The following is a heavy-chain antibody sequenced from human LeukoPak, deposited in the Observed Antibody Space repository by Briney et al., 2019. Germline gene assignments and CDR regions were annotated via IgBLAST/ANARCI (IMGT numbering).Heavy chain of an antibody. V-gene: IGHV4-34*01. D-gene: IGHD1-26*01. CDR2: INHSGST. CDR3: ARDDEARIVGATTAFDY. J-gene: IGHJ4*02. CDR1: GGSFSGYY. Sequence: SETLSLTCAVYGGSFSGYYWSWIRQPPGKGLEWIGEINHSGSTNYNPSLKSRVTISVDTPKNQFSLKLSSLTAADTAVYYSARDDEARIVGATTAFDYWGQGTLVTVSS.